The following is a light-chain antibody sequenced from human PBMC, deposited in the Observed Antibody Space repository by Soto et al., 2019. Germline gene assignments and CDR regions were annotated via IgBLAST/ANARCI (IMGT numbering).Light chain of an antibody. Sequence: EIVMTQSPATLSVSPGERATLSCRASQSVSLNLAWYQQKPGQAPRLLISDASTRATGIPARFSGSGSGTEFTLTVSSLQSEDFAVYYCQQYIKWPITFGQGTRLEIK. V-gene: IGKV3-15*01. CDR2: DAS. CDR1: QSVSLN. CDR3: QQYIKWPIT. J-gene: IGKJ5*01.